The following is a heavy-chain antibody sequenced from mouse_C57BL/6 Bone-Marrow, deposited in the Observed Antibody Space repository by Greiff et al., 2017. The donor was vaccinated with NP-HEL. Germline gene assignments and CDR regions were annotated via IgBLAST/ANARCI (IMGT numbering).Heavy chain of an antibody. D-gene: IGHD1-1*01. CDR2: IDPSDSYT. CDR1: GYTFTSYW. Sequence: VQLQQPGAELVKPGASVKLSCKASGYTFTSYWMQWVKQRPGQGLEWIGEIDPSDSYTNYNQQFKGKATLTVDTSSSTAYMQLSSLTSEDSAVYYCARDYYGSSFFDYWGQGTTLTVSS. J-gene: IGHJ2*01. V-gene: IGHV1-50*01. CDR3: ARDYYGSSFFDY.